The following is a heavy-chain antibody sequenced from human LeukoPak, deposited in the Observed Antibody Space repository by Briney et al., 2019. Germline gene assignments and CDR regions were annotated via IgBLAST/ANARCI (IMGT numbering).Heavy chain of an antibody. CDR3: ARVEGQWLACDS. CDR2: INHSGST. J-gene: IGHJ4*02. Sequence: SETLSLTCAVYGGSFSGYYWSWIRQPPGKGLEWIGEINHSGSTNYNPSLKSRVTISVDTSKNQFSLKLTSVTAADTAVNYCARVEGQWLACDSWGQGTLVTVSS. CDR1: GGSFSGYY. D-gene: IGHD5-12*01. V-gene: IGHV4-34*01.